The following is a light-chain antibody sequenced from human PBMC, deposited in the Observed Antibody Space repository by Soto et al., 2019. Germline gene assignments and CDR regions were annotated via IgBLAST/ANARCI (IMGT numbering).Light chain of an antibody. CDR3: QQRTNWPRGT. CDR2: EAS. CDR1: QSVRNF. V-gene: IGKV3-11*01. J-gene: IGKJ2*02. Sequence: EVVLTQSPATLSLSPGERATLSCRASQSVRNFLAWYQQKPGQAPRLLIYEASNRAAGIPARFSGSGSGTDFTLTISSLEPEDFGVYYCQQRTNWPRGTFGQGTNLAI.